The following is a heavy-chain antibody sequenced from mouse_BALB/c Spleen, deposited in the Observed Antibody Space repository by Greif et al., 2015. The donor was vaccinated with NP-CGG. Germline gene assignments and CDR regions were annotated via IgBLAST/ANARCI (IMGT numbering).Heavy chain of an antibody. J-gene: IGHJ2*01. CDR1: GYTLTSYW. V-gene: IGHV1-7*01. D-gene: IGHD2-2*01. Sequence: VQLQQSGAELAKPGASVKMSCKASGYTLTSYWMHWVKQRPGQGLEWIGYINPSTGYTEYNQKFKDKATLTADKSSSTAYMQLSSLTSEDSAVYYCARRDGSDGFDYWGQGTTLTVSS. CDR2: INPSTGYT. CDR3: ARRDGSDGFDY.